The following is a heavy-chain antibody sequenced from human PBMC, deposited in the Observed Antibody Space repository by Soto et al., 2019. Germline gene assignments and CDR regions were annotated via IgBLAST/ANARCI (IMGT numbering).Heavy chain of an antibody. CDR2: INWQSVII. J-gene: IGHJ3*01. CDR1: GFTFDDYA. Sequence: PGGSLRLSCAASGFTFDDYAMHWVRQAPGKGLEWVSGINWQSVIIGYADSVKGRFTISRDNAKNSLYLQMNSLRADDTALYYCAKTPIAVAPRGAFDVWGQGTMVTVSS. CDR3: AKTPIAVAPRGAFDV. D-gene: IGHD6-19*01. V-gene: IGHV3-9*01.